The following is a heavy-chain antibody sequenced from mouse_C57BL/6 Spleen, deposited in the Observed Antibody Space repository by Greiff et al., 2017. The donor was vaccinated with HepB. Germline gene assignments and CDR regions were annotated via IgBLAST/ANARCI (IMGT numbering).Heavy chain of an antibody. D-gene: IGHD2-5*01. CDR1: GFNIKDYY. J-gene: IGHJ4*01. CDR3: ARGYSNVYYAMDY. V-gene: IGHV14-2*01. CDR2: IDPEDGET. Sequence: EVMLVESGAELVKPGASVKLSCTASGFNIKDYYMHWVKQRTEQGLEWIGRIDPEDGETKYAPKFQGKATITADTSSNTAYLQLSSLTSEDTAVYYCARGYSNVYYAMDYWGQGTSVTVSS.